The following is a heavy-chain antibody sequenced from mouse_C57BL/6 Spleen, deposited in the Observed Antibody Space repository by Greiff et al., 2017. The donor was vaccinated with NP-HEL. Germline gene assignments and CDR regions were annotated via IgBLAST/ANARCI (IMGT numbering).Heavy chain of an antibody. D-gene: IGHD1-1*01. J-gene: IGHJ2*01. Sequence: QVQLQQSGAELVKPGASVKISCKASGYAFSSYWMNWVKQRPGKGLEWIGQIYPGDGDTNYNGKFKGKATLTADKSSSTAYMQLSSLTSEDSAVYFCARSFTTVAYYFDYWGQGTTLTVSS. V-gene: IGHV1-80*01. CDR3: ARSFTTVAYYFDY. CDR2: IYPGDGDT. CDR1: GYAFSSYW.